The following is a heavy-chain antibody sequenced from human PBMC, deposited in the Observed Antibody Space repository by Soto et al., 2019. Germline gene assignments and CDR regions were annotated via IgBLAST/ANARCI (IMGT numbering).Heavy chain of an antibody. V-gene: IGHV3-30*18. Sequence: QVQLVESGGGVVQPGRSLRLSCAASGFTFSSYGMHWVRQAPGKGLEWGAVISYDGSNKYYADSVKGRFTISRDNSKNTLYLQMNSLRAEGTAVYYCGQTSGWGWLIRGGFDYWGQGTLVTVSS. J-gene: IGHJ4*02. CDR1: GFTFSSYG. CDR3: GQTSGWGWLIRGGFDY. D-gene: IGHD2-21*01. CDR2: ISYDGSNK.